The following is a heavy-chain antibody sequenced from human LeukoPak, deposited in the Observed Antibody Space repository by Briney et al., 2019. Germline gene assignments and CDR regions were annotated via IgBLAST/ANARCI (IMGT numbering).Heavy chain of an antibody. V-gene: IGHV3-23*01. J-gene: IGHJ4*02. CDR2: ISADGPT. Sequence: GGYLRLSCAASGFTFSSSPMSWVRRALGKGLDWVSSISADGPTYYADSVKGRFTISRDKSKSTLYLQMKSLRGEDTAVYYCAKVSRGGSSRWYEGDWGQGNLVTVSS. D-gene: IGHD6-13*01. CDR1: GFTFSSSP. CDR3: AKVSRGGSSRWYEGD.